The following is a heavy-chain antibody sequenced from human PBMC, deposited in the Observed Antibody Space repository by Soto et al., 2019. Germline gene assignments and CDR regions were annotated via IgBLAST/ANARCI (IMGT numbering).Heavy chain of an antibody. V-gene: IGHV3-48*01. CDR2: ISSSSSTI. CDR3: ARDLGYCSGGSCYNDAFDI. J-gene: IGHJ3*02. D-gene: IGHD2-15*01. Sequence: GGSLRLSCAASGFTFSSYSMNWVCQAPGQGLEWVSYISSSSSTIYYADSVKGRFTISRDNAKNSLYLQMNSLRAEDTAVYYCARDLGYCSGGSCYNDAFDIWGQGTMVTVSS. CDR1: GFTFSSYS.